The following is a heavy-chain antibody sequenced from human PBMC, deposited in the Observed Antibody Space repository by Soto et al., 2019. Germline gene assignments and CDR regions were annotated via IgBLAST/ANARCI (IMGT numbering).Heavy chain of an antibody. CDR2: ISGSGGST. Sequence: PGGSLRLSCTASGFTFSSSAMTWVRQAPGKGLEWVSAISGSGGSTYYADSVKGRFTISRDNSKNTLYLQMNSLRAEDTAVYYCVRAFLPPGYDSSSYYALYFENWGQGTLVTVSS. CDR3: VRAFLPPGYDSSSYYALYFEN. J-gene: IGHJ4*02. CDR1: GFTFSSSA. V-gene: IGHV3-23*01. D-gene: IGHD3-22*01.